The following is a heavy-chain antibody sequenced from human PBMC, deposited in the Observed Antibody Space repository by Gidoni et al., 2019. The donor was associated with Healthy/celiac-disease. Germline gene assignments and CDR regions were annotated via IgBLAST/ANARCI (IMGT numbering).Heavy chain of an antibody. V-gene: IGHV3-30*01. CDR3: AVFSMDV. D-gene: IGHD3-9*01. CDR1: GFTVSSYA. J-gene: IGHJ6*02. CDR2: ISYDGSNK. Sequence: QVQLVESGGGVVQPGRSLSLSCAASGFTVSSYAMHWVRQAPGKGLEWVAVISYDGSNKYYADSVKGRFTISRDNSKNTLYLQMNSLRAEDTAVYYCAVFSMDVWGQGTTVTVSS.